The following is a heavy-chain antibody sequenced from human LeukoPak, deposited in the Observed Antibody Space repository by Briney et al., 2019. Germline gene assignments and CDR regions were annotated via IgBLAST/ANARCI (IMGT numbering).Heavy chain of an antibody. CDR1: GFTFSSYW. CDR3: ARDGLLRYFDWLSDY. D-gene: IGHD3-9*01. Sequence: GGSLRLSCAASGFTFSSYWMSWVRQAPGKGLEWVANIKQDGSEKYYVDSVKGRFTISRDNAKNSLYLQMNSLRAEDTAVYYCARDGLLRYFDWLSDYWGQGTLVTVSS. J-gene: IGHJ4*02. CDR2: IKQDGSEK. V-gene: IGHV3-7*01.